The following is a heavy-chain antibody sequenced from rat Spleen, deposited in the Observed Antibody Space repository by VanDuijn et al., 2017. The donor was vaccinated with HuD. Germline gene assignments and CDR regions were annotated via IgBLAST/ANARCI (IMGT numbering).Heavy chain of an antibody. V-gene: IGHV5-29*01. CDR2: INFDGSST. CDR1: GFTFSNYA. Sequence: EVQLVESGGGLVQPGGSLKLSCAASGFTFSNYAMAWVRQAPTKGLEWVATINFDGSSTYYRDSVRGRFSISRDNARSTLYLQMDSLRSEDTATYYCARCFDLWGQGVMVTVSS. CDR3: ARCFDL. J-gene: IGHJ2*01.